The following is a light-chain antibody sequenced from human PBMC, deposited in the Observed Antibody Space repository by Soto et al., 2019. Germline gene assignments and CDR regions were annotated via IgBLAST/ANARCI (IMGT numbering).Light chain of an antibody. J-gene: IGLJ1*01. CDR2: EVS. CDR3: SSYTSSSTLNV. CDR1: SSDVGGYNY. Sequence: QSALTQPASVSGSPGQSITISCTGTSSDVGGYNYVSWYQQHPGKAPKLMIYEVSNRPPGVSNRFAGSNSGNTASLTISGLQAEDEAEYYCSSYTSSSTLNVYGTGTKVTVL. V-gene: IGLV2-14*01.